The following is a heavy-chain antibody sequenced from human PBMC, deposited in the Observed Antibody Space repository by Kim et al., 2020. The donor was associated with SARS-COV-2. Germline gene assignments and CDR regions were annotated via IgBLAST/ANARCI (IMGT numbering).Heavy chain of an antibody. CDR2: T. D-gene: IGHD1-20*01. V-gene: IGHV4-31*02. CDR3: ARMHNWNRYLDF. J-gene: IGHJ4*02. Sequence: TDYNPSRERRVSMSVDTSKNQISLRLSSVTAADTAVYYCARMHNWNRYLDFWGQGILVTVSS.